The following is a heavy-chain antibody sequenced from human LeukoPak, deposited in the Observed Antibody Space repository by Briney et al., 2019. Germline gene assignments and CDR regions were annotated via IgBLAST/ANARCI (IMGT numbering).Heavy chain of an antibody. CDR1: GFTFSSYS. D-gene: IGHD1-1*01. Sequence: GGSLRLSCAASGFTFSSYSMNWVRQAPGKGLEWVSSISSSSSYIYYADSVKGRFTISRDNAKNSLYLQMNSLRAEDTAVYYCATSIGTRGDYYYGMDVWGQGTTVTVSS. V-gene: IGHV3-21*01. J-gene: IGHJ6*02. CDR3: ATSIGTRGDYYYGMDV. CDR2: ISSSSSYI.